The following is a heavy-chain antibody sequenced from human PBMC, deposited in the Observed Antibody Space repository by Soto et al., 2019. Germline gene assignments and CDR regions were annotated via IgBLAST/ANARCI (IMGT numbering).Heavy chain of an antibody. D-gene: IGHD5-12*01. Sequence: FETLSLTCAVYGGSFSGYYWSWIRQPPGKGLEWIGEINHSGSTNYNPSLKSRVPISVDTSKNQFSLKLSSVTAADTAVYYCARGGGYDPLLYFDYWGQGTLVPVSS. CDR2: INHSGST. CDR1: GGSFSGYY. J-gene: IGHJ4*02. CDR3: ARGGGYDPLLYFDY. V-gene: IGHV4-34*01.